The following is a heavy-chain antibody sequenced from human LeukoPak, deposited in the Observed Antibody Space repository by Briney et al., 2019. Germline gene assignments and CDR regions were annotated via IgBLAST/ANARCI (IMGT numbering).Heavy chain of an antibody. CDR1: GFPFSNAW. CDR3: TKNYYDRTGSLFY. Sequence: GSLRLSCVASGFPFSNAWMTWVRQAPGKGLEWVGRIKSKADGGTADHAAPVKGRFNISRDDSKNTLYLQMNSLKTEDTAVYFCTKNYYDRTGSLFYWGQGTLATVSS. V-gene: IGHV3-15*01. D-gene: IGHD3-22*01. CDR2: IKSKADGGTA. J-gene: IGHJ4*02.